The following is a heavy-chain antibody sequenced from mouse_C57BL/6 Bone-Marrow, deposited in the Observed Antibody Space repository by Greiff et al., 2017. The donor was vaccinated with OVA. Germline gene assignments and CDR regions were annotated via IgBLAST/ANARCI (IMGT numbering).Heavy chain of an antibody. D-gene: IGHD2-3*01. CDR1: GYTFTSYW. V-gene: IGHV1-69*01. CDR2: IDPSDSYT. CDR3: ARDGYSYAMDY. Sequence: QVQLQQPGAELVMPGASVKLSCKASGYTFTSYWMHWVKQRPGQGLEWIGEIDPSDSYTNYNQKFKGKSTLTVDKSSSTAYMQLSSLTSEDSAVYYCARDGYSYAMDYWGQGTSGTVSS. J-gene: IGHJ4*01.